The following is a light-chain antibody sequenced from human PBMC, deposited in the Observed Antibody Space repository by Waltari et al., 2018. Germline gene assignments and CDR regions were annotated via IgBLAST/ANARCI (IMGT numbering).Light chain of an antibody. V-gene: IGKV3-20*01. CDR1: QSVSRT. Sequence: EIVLTQSPDTLSLSPGERATLSCRASQSVSRTLAWYQQKPGQAPSLLIYAASTRAPGIPDRFSGSGSGTDFSLTISRLEPEDFAVYYCQHYVRLPATFGQGTKVEIK. CDR2: AAS. CDR3: QHYVRLPAT. J-gene: IGKJ1*01.